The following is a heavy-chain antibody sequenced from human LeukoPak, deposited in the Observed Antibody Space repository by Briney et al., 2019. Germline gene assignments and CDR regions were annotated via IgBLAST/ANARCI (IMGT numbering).Heavy chain of an antibody. CDR1: GYTFTSYA. CDR2: INAGNGNT. V-gene: IGHV1-3*03. J-gene: IGHJ6*03. CDR3: ARAPLRFLEWLLPMDV. D-gene: IGHD3-3*01. Sequence: ASVKVSCKASGYTFTSYAMHWVRQAPGQRLEWMGWINAGNGNTKYSQEFQGRVTITRDTSASTAYMELSSLRSEDMAVYYCARAPLRFLEWLLPMDVWGKGTTVTVSS.